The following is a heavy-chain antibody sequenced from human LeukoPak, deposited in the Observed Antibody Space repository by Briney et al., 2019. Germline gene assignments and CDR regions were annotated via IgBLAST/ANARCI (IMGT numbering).Heavy chain of an antibody. J-gene: IGHJ4*02. Sequence: GGXXXXSCAASGFTFSSYSMNWVRQAPGKGLEWVSSISSSSSYIYYADSVKGRFTISRDNAKNSLYLQMNSLRAEDTAVYYCARVSPGLYYFDYWGQGTLVTVSP. CDR3: ARVSPGLYYFDY. D-gene: IGHD7-27*01. V-gene: IGHV3-21*01. CDR1: GFTFSSYS. CDR2: ISSSSSYI.